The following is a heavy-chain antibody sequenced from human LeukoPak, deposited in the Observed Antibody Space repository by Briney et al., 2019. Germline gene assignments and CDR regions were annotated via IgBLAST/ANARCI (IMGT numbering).Heavy chain of an antibody. CDR2: INPNNGDT. CDR1: GYTFTGYY. CDR3: ARGLSGPYYYYYMDV. D-gene: IGHD2-15*01. Sequence: GASVKVSCKASGYTFTGYYIHWVRQAPGQGLEWMGWINPNNGDTNYAQKFQGRVTMTSDTSISTAYMELSRLRSDDTAVYYCARGLSGPYYYYYMDVWGKGTTVTVSS. J-gene: IGHJ6*03. V-gene: IGHV1-2*02.